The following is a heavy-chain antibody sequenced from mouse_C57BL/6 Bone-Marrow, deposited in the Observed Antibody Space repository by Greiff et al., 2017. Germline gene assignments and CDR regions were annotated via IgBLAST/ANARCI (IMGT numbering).Heavy chain of an antibody. J-gene: IGHJ4*01. CDR3: TREEGKKPSMDY. CDR1: GFTFSSYA. V-gene: IGHV5-9-1*02. Sequence: EVQLVESGEGLVKPGGSLKLSCAASGFTFSSYAMSWVRQTPEKRLEWVAYISSGGDYIYYADTVKGRFTISRDNARNTLYLQMSSLKSEDTAMYYCTREEGKKPSMDYWGQGTSVTVSS. CDR2: ISSGGDYI.